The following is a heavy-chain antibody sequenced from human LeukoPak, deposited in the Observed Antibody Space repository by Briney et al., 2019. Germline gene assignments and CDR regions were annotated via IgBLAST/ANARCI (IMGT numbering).Heavy chain of an antibody. CDR2: FDPEDGET. CDR1: GYTLTELS. Sequence: ASVKVSCKVSGYTLTELSMHWVRQAPGKGLEWMGGFDPEDGETIYAQKFQGRVTMTEDTSTDTAYMELSSLRSEDTAVCYCATDPGGSYYYDYWGQGTLVTVSS. V-gene: IGHV1-24*01. D-gene: IGHD1-26*01. J-gene: IGHJ4*02. CDR3: ATDPGGSYYYDY.